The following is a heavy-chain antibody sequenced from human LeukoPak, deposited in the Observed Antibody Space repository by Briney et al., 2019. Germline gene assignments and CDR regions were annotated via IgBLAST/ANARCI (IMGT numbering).Heavy chain of an antibody. V-gene: IGHV3-21*01. CDR2: ISSSSSYI. CDR1: GFTFSSYS. D-gene: IGHD3-22*01. Sequence: PGGSLRLSCAASGFTFSSYSMNWVRQAPGKGLEWVSSISSSSSYIYYADSVKGRFTISRDNAKNSLYLQMNSLRAEDTAVYYCAREESGYYYTPFDYWGQGTLVTVSS. J-gene: IGHJ4*02. CDR3: AREESGYYYTPFDY.